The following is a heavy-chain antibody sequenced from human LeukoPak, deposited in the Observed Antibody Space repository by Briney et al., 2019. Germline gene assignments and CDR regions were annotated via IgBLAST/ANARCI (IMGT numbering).Heavy chain of an antibody. CDR1: GYRFTTYW. J-gene: IGHJ4*02. CDR3: ARRYDSSGCDY. CDR2: IYPGDSDT. V-gene: IGHV5-51*01. Sequence: GESLKISCKGFGYRFTTYWIGWVRQMPGKGLEWMGIIYPGDSDTRYSPSFQGQVTISADKSISTAYLQWSSLKASDTAMYYCARRYDSSGCDYWGQGTLVTVSS. D-gene: IGHD3-22*01.